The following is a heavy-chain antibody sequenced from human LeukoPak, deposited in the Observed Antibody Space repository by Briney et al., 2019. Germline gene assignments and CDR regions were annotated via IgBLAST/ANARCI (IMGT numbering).Heavy chain of an antibody. V-gene: IGHV3-30-3*01. J-gene: IGHJ4*02. Sequence: PGGSLRLSCAASGFTFSSYAMHWVRQAPGKGLEWVAVISYDGSNKYYADSVKGRFTISRDNSKNTLYLQMNSLRAEDTAVYCCARESDYFDYWGQGTLVTVSS. CDR1: GFTFSSYA. CDR3: ARESDYFDY. D-gene: IGHD3-10*01. CDR2: ISYDGSNK.